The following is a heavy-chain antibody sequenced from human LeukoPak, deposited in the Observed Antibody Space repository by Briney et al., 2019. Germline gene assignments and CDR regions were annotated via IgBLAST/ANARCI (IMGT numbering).Heavy chain of an antibody. Sequence: PSETLSLTCTVSGGSISSYYWSWIRQPPGKGLEWIGYIYYSGRTNYNPSLKSRVTISVDTSKNQFSLKLSSVTAADTAVYYCARVGGYYDILTGRYLGGFDYWGQGTLVTVSS. V-gene: IGHV4-59*01. CDR3: ARVGGYYDILTGRYLGGFDY. J-gene: IGHJ4*02. CDR2: IYYSGRT. D-gene: IGHD3-9*01. CDR1: GGSISSYY.